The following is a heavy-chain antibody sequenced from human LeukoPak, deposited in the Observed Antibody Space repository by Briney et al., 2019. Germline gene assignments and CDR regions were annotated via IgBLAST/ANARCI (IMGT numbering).Heavy chain of an antibody. Sequence: GRSLRLSCAASGFTFSSYAMHWVRQAPGKGLEWVAVISYDGSNKHYADSVKGRFTISRDNSKNTLYLQMNSLRAEDTAVYYCARGDGSGSSDFDYWGQGTLVTVSS. CDR1: GFTFSSYA. CDR3: ARGDGSGSSDFDY. J-gene: IGHJ4*02. D-gene: IGHD3-10*01. V-gene: IGHV3-30-3*01. CDR2: ISYDGSNK.